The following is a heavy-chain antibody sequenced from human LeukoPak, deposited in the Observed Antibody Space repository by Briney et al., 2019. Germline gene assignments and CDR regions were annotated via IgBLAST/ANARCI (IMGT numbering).Heavy chain of an antibody. Sequence: GSLRLSCAASGFTFSSYAMSWVRQAPGKGLEWIGSIYYSGSTYYNPSLKSRVTISVDTSKNQFSLKLSSVTAADTAVYYCARQRDTAMGVWFDPWGQGTLVTVSS. CDR1: GFTFSSYA. V-gene: IGHV4-39*01. J-gene: IGHJ5*02. D-gene: IGHD5-18*01. CDR3: ARQRDTAMGVWFDP. CDR2: IYYSGST.